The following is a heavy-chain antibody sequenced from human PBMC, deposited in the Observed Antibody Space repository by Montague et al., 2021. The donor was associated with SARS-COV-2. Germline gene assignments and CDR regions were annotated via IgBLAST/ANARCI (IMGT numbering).Heavy chain of an antibody. CDR3: AKVGSSWYHGYYYGMDV. Sequence: LRLSCTASGFTFSSYAMSWVRQAPGKGLEWVSALSGSGGSTYYADSVEGRFTISRDNSKNTLYLQMNSLRAEDTAVYYCAKVGSSWYHGYYYGMDVWGQGTTVTVSS. J-gene: IGHJ6*02. CDR1: GFTFSSYA. V-gene: IGHV3-23*01. D-gene: IGHD6-13*01. CDR2: LSGSGGST.